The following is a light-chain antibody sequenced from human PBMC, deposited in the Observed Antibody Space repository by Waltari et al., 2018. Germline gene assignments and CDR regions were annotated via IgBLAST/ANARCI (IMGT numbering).Light chain of an antibody. J-gene: IGKJ2*01. CDR2: MAS. CDR3: QQESSFST. Sequence: DIQMTQSPSTLSASVGDRVTISCRASQSVGTWLAWYQQKPGKAPKLLIYMASSLDSGVPSRFSGSGSATDFALTISSLQPDDFATYSCQQESSFSTCGQGTKV. V-gene: IGKV1-5*03. CDR1: QSVGTW.